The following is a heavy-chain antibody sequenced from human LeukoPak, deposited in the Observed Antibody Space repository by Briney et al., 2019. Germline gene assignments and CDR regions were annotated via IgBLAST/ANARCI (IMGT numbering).Heavy chain of an antibody. V-gene: IGHV3-20*04. CDR1: EFTFRSYS. CDR2: INWNGGRT. J-gene: IGHJ4*02. Sequence: GGSLRLSCAGSEFTFRSYSMHWVRQAPGKGLEWVSAINWNGGRTGYADSVKGRFIISRDNAKNSLYLQMNSLRAEDTALYYCARTYYYDSSGSHFDYWGQGTLVTVSS. D-gene: IGHD3-22*01. CDR3: ARTYYYDSSGSHFDY.